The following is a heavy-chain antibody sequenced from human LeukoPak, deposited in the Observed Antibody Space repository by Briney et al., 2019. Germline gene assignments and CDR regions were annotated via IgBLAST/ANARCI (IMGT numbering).Heavy chain of an antibody. V-gene: IGHV4-39*01. CDR3: ARHRRDIVVVPAATPFDY. CDR2: IYYSGST. Sequence: PSETLSLTCTVSGGSISSSSYYWGWIRQPPGKGLEWIGSIYYSGSTYYNPSLKSRVTISVDTSKHQFSLKLSSVTAADTAVYYCARHRRDIVVVPAATPFDYWGQGTLVTVSS. D-gene: IGHD2-2*01. CDR1: GGSISSSSYY. J-gene: IGHJ4*02.